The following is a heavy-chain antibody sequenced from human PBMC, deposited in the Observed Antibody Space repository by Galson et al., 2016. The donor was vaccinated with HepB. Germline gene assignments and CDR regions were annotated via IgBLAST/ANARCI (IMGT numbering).Heavy chain of an antibody. V-gene: IGHV4-4*02. Sequence: SETLSLTCAVSGASISDSNWWTWVRHVPGKGLEWIGEIYHTGTSNNNPFLSSRFTLSVDKSRNQFSLNLTSVTAADTAVYYCARASIFPGARMVFDSWGQGILVTVSS. CDR2: IYHTGTS. D-gene: IGHD2-2*01. CDR3: ARASIFPGARMVFDS. J-gene: IGHJ5*01. CDR1: GASISDSNW.